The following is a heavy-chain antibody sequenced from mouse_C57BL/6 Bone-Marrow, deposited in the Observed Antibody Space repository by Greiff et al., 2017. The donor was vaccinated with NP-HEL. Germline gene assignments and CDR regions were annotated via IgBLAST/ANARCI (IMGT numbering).Heavy chain of an antibody. D-gene: IGHD1-1*01. J-gene: IGHJ2*01. CDR3: ARSLFGSNY. V-gene: IGHV1-59*01. CDR2: IDPSDSYT. CDR1: GYTFTSYW. Sequence: QVQLQQPGAELVRPGTSVKLSCKASGYTFTSYWMHWVKQRPGQGLEWIGVIDPSDSYTNSTHKFKGTATLTVDTASSTAYMQLSSLTSEDSAVYYCARSLFGSNYWGKGTTLTVSA.